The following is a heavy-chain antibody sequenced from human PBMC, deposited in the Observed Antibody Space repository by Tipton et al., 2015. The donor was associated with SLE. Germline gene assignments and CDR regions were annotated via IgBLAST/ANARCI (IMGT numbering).Heavy chain of an antibody. J-gene: IGHJ3*02. Sequence: TLSLTCTVSGGSISSYYWSWIRQPAGKGLEWMGRIYTSGSTNYNPSLKSRVTISVDTSKNQFSLQLSSVTAADTAVYYCAIAAAGSDAFDIWGQGTMVTVSS. CDR3: AIAAAGSDAFDI. CDR2: IYTSGST. D-gene: IGHD6-13*01. V-gene: IGHV4-4*07. CDR1: GGSISSYY.